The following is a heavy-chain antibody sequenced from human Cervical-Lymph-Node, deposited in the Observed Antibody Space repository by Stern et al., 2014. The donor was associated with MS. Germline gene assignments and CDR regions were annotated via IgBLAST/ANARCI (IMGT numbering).Heavy chain of an antibody. J-gene: IGHJ4*02. V-gene: IGHV3-21*01. CDR3: ARDGGDF. D-gene: IGHD3-16*01. Sequence: VQLVESGGGLVKPGGSLRLSCEAFGFTFSNSTMNWFRQAPGKGLEWVSSISSTSSYIYSAASVKGRFTISRDNVKRSLYLHMNSLRAEDTAVYYCARDGGDFWGQGTLVTVSS. CDR2: ISSTSSYI. CDR1: GFTFSNST.